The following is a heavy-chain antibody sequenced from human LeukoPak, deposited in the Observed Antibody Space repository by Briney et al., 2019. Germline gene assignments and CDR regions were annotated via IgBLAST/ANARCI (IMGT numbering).Heavy chain of an antibody. V-gene: IGHV3-23*01. J-gene: IGHJ6*03. D-gene: IGHD3-10*01. CDR2: ISGSGGST. CDR1: GFTFSSYG. CDR3: ARSELGYNYHYMDV. Sequence: GGSLRLSCAASGFTFSSYGMGWVRQVPGKGLEWVSAISGSGGSTYYADSVKGRFTISRDNSKNSLYLQMNSLRAEDTAVYYCARSELGYNYHYMDVWGKGTTVTISS.